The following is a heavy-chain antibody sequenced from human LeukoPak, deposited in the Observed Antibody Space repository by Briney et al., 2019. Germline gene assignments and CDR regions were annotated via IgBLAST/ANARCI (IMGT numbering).Heavy chain of an antibody. D-gene: IGHD5-24*01. CDR3: ARRSSKRFHCYFDL. CDR1: GVSFSGYY. V-gene: IGHV4-34*01. CDR2: INHSGGT. J-gene: IGHJ2*01. Sequence: SGTLSLTCAVYGVSFSGYYLSWIRQPPGKGLEWIGEINHSGGTNYNPALKKRGTISLSTSKKQLSQKQMSVTGADKTVYYCARRSSKRFHCYFDLWGRGTLVRVSS.